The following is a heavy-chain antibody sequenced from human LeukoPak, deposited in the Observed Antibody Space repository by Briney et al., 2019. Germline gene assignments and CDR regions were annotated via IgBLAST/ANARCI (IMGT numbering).Heavy chain of an antibody. J-gene: IGHJ4*02. CDR2: XKSKTDGGTT. D-gene: IGHD3-10*01. V-gene: IGHV3-15*01. Sequence: GGSLRLSCAASGFTFSNAWMSWVRQAPGKGXXXXXXXKSKTDGGTTDYAAPVKGRFTISRDDSKNTLYLQMNSLKTEDTAVYYCTTDISLWFGEYHDYWGQGTPVTVSS. CDR3: TTDISLWFGEYHDY. CDR1: GFTFSNAW.